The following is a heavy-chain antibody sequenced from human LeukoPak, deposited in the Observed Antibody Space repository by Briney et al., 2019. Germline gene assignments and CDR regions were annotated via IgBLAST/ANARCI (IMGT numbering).Heavy chain of an antibody. CDR3: ARDVGAKTAPNWFDP. J-gene: IGHJ5*02. CDR2: IYYSGST. CDR1: GGSISSGGYY. Sequence: SETLSLTCTVSGGSISSGGYYWSWIRQHPGKGLEWIGYIYYSGSTYYNPSLKSRVTISVDTSKNQFSLKLSSVTAADTAVYYCARDVGAKTAPNWFDPWGQGTLVTVSS. V-gene: IGHV4-31*03. D-gene: IGHD5-18*01.